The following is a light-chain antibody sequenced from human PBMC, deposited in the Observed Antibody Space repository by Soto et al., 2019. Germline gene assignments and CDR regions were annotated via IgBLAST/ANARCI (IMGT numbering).Light chain of an antibody. CDR1: SSNIGAGYV. CDR2: GNS. Sequence: QSVLTQAPSVSGAPGQRVTISCTGSSSNIGAGYVVHWYQQLPGTAPKLLIYGNSNRPSGVPDRFSGSKSGTSASLAITGLQAEDEADYYCQSYDSSLSGSVFGTGTKVTVL. J-gene: IGLJ1*01. V-gene: IGLV1-40*01. CDR3: QSYDSSLSGSV.